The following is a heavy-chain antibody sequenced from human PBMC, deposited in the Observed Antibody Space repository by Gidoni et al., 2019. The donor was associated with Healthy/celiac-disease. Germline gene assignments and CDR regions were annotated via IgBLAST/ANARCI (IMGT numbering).Heavy chain of an antibody. CDR2: ISWNSGSI. CDR1: GFPFDDYA. J-gene: IGHJ3*02. V-gene: IGHV3-9*01. CDR3: AKDISGVRGYSSGWYGDAFDI. Sequence: VQPGRSLRLSCAASGFPFDDYAMHWVRQAPGKGLEWVSGISWNSGSIGYADSVKGRFTISRDNAKNSLYLQMNSLRAEDTALYYCAKDISGVRGYSSGWYGDAFDIWGQGTMVTVSS. D-gene: IGHD6-19*01.